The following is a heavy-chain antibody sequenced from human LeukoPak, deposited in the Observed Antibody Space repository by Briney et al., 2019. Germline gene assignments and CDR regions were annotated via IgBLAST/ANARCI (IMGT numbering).Heavy chain of an antibody. V-gene: IGHV4-59*01. CDR1: GGSINSYY. CDR3: ARARDGHINHWFDL. D-gene: IGHD5-24*01. J-gene: IGHJ5*02. CDR2: IYYSGST. Sequence: PSETLSLTCTVSGGSINSYYWSWIRQPPGKGLEWIGYIYYSGSTNYNPSLKSRVTISVDTSKNQFSLKMSSVTAADTAVYYCARARDGHINHWFDLWGQGTLVTVSS.